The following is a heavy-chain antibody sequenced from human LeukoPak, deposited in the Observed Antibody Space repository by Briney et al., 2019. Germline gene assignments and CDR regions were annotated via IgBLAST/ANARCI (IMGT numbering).Heavy chain of an antibody. D-gene: IGHD5-12*01. CDR3: ARDRDNGGDSGYDYCFDY. V-gene: IGHV1-2*02. J-gene: IGHJ4*02. CDR2: INPNSGGT. CDR1: GYTFTGYY. Sequence: ASVKVSCKASGYTFTGYYMHWVRQAPGQGLEWMGWINPNSGGTNYAQKFQGRVTMTRDTPISTAYMELSRLRSDDTAVYYCARDRDNGGDSGYDYCFDYWGQGTLVTVSS.